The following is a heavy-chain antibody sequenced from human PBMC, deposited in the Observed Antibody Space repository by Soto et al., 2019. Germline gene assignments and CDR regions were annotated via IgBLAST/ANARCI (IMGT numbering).Heavy chain of an antibody. CDR2: ISAYNGNT. Sequence: ASVKVSCKASGYTFTSYGISWVRQAPGQGLEWMGWISAYNGNTNYALKLQGRVTMTTDTSTSTAYMELRSLRSDDTAVYYCAREHEVWDIVVVVAAKWYYYGMDVWGQGTTVTVSS. J-gene: IGHJ6*02. CDR1: GYTFTSYG. CDR3: AREHEVWDIVVVVAAKWYYYGMDV. V-gene: IGHV1-18*01. D-gene: IGHD2-15*01.